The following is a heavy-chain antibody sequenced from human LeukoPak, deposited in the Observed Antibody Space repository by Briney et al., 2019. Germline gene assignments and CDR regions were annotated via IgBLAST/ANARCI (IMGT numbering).Heavy chain of an antibody. J-gene: IGHJ4*02. CDR3: AKWGDYDVLTGYYVSDY. D-gene: IGHD3-9*01. V-gene: IGHV3-23*01. Sequence: GGSLRLSCAASGFTFSNYAMSWVRQAPGKGLEWVSAITGSGGNTYYADSVKGRFTISRDNSKNTVFLQMNSLRAEDAAVYYCAKWGDYDVLTGYYVSDYWGQGTLVTVSS. CDR1: GFTFSNYA. CDR2: ITGSGGNT.